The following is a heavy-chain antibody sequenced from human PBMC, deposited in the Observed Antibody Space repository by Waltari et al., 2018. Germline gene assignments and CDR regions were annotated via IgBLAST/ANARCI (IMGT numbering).Heavy chain of an antibody. CDR3: ASPAGYYYDSSGYPFDY. Sequence: QLQLQESGPGMVKPSETLSLTCTVSGGSISSSSYYWGWIRQPPGKGLEWMGSIYYSGSTYYNPSLKSRVTISVDTSKTQFSLKLSSVTAADTAVYYCASPAGYYYDSSGYPFDYWGQGTLVTVSS. V-gene: IGHV4-39*07. CDR1: GGSISSSSYY. CDR2: IYYSGST. D-gene: IGHD3-22*01. J-gene: IGHJ4*02.